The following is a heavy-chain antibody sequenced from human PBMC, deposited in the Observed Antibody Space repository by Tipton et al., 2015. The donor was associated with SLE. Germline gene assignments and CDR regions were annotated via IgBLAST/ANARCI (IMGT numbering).Heavy chain of an antibody. Sequence: TLSLTCAVYGGSFSGYYWSWIRQPPGKGLEWIGEINHSGSTNYNPSLKSRVTISVDTSKNQFSLRLSSVTAADTAVYYCARGPMVQGFWGQGTLVTVSS. CDR1: GGSFSGYY. CDR2: INHSGST. J-gene: IGHJ4*02. D-gene: IGHD3-10*01. CDR3: ARGPMVQGF. V-gene: IGHV4-34*01.